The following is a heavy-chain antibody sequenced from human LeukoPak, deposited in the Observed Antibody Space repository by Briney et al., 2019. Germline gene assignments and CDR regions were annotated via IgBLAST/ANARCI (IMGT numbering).Heavy chain of an antibody. D-gene: IGHD3-10*01. CDR2: INHSGST. Sequence: PSETLSLTCAVYGGSFSGYYWSWIRQPPGKGLEWIGEINHSGSTNYNPSLKSRVTISVDTSKNQFSLKLSSVTAADTAVYYCARGGRITMVRGVPGLYNWFDPWGQGTLVTVSS. J-gene: IGHJ5*02. CDR1: GGSFSGYY. CDR3: ARGGRITMVRGVPGLYNWFDP. V-gene: IGHV4-34*01.